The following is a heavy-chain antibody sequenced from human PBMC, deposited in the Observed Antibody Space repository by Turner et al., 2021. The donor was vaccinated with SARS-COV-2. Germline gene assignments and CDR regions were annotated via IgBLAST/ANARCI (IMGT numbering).Heavy chain of an antibody. CDR1: GYTFTGYY. CDR2: INPNSGGT. V-gene: IGHV1-2*07. D-gene: IGHD6-6*01. J-gene: IGHJ4*02. CDR3: ARVSSLSYYFDY. Sequence: QVQLVQSGAEVKKPGASVKFSCKASGYTFTGYYMYWVRQAPGQGLEWMGWINPNSGGTNCAHKFQGRVTMTRDTSISTAYMELSRLRSDDTAVYYCARVSSLSYYFDYWGQGTLVTVSS.